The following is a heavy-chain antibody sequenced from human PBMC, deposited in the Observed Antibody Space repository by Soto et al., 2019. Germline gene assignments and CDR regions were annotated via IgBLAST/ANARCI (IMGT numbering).Heavy chain of an antibody. CDR2: ISGSGGST. V-gene: IGHV3-23*01. CDR1: SSSSYY. CDR3: AKRSDVYYYDSSGTPIDY. D-gene: IGHD3-22*01. J-gene: IGHJ4*02. Sequence: SSSSYYGGWIRQAPGKGLEWVSAISGSGGSTYYADSVKGRFTISRDNSKNTLYLQMNSLRAEDTAVYYCAKRSDVYYYDSSGTPIDYWGQGTLVTVSS.